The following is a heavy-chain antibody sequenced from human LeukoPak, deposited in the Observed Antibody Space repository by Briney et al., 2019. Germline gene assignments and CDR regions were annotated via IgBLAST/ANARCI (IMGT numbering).Heavy chain of an antibody. CDR2: ITGRAENT. CDR3: AKSGGSSSTGLY. V-gene: IGHV3-23*01. D-gene: IGHD1-14*01. Sequence: GGTLRLSCAASGFTFSSYGMNWVRQAPGKGLEWVSGITGRAENTYYADSVKGRFTISRDNSKNTLYLQMNRLRAEDTALYYCAKSGGSSSTGLYWGQGTLVTVSS. CDR1: GFTFSSYG. J-gene: IGHJ4*02.